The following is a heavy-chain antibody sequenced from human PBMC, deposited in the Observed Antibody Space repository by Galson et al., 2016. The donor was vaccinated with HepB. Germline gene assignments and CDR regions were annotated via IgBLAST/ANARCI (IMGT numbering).Heavy chain of an antibody. CDR2: IYYSGST. V-gene: IGHV4-31*03. CDR3: ARGTVTTNSNFDN. J-gene: IGHJ4*02. D-gene: IGHD4-17*01. Sequence: LSLTCSVSSGSISSAGYYWSWIRQHPGKGLEWIGYIYYSGSTYYNASLKSRVTISVDSSKNQFSLKLSSVTAADTAVYYCARGTVTTNSNFDNWGQGTLVIVSS. CDR1: SGSISSAGYY.